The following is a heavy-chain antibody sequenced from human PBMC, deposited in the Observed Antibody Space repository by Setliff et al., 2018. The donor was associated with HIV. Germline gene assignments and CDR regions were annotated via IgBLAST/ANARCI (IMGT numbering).Heavy chain of an antibody. D-gene: IGHD5-12*01. V-gene: IGHV4-34*01. CDR1: GQSISGYY. CDR3: ARWGDGYNSYDS. Sequence: PSETLSLTCAVYGQSISGYYWSWIRQTPGKGLEWIGEINHGGDTNYNPSLKSRVTISVDTSKSQFSLNLSSVTAADTAVYYCARWGDGYNSYDSWGQGTLVTVS. CDR2: INHGGDT. J-gene: IGHJ4*02.